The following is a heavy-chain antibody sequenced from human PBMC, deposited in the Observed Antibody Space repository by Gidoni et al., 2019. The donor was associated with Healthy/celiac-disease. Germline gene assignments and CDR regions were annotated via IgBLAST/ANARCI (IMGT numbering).Heavy chain of an antibody. CDR3: ARDHYGDHGGDAFDI. V-gene: IGHV3-21*01. D-gene: IGHD4-17*01. CDR1: GFTFSSYS. J-gene: IGHJ3*02. CDR2: ISSSSSYI. Sequence: EVQLVESGGGLVKPGGSLRLSCAASGFTFSSYSMNWVRQAPGKGLEWVSSISSSSSYIYYADSVKGRFTISRDNAKNSLYLQMNSLRAEDTAVYYCARDHYGDHGGDAFDIWGQGTMVTVSS.